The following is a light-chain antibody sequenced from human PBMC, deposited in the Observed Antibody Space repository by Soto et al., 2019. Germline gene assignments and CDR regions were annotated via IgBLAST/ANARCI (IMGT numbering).Light chain of an antibody. V-gene: IGKV4-1*01. CDR1: PSVXFTSNNKNY. J-gene: IGKJ4*01. CDR2: WAS. Sequence: VMAQISDSLAALLGERSTINCASGPSVXFTSNNKNYLAWYQQKPGQPPKLILSWASARESGVPERFSGSGSGTLFTLSISSLQAEDVAVYYCQQYYTLPLTFGGGTKVDI. CDR3: QQYYTLPLT.